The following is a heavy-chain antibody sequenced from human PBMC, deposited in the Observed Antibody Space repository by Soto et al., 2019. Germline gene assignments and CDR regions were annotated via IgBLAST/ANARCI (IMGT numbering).Heavy chain of an antibody. CDR3: ARHFPVDYGDYGGFDY. Sequence: QLQLQESGSGLVKPSQTLFLTCAVSGGSISSGGYSWSWIRQPPGKGLEWIGYIYHSGSTYYNPSLKSRVTISVDRSKNQFSLKLSSVTAADTAVYYCARHFPVDYGDYGGFDYWGQGTLVTVSS. CDR1: GGSISSGGYS. V-gene: IGHV4-30-2*01. CDR2: IYHSGST. D-gene: IGHD4-17*01. J-gene: IGHJ4*02.